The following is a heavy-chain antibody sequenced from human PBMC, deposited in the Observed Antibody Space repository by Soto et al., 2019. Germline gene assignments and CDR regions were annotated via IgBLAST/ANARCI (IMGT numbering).Heavy chain of an antibody. D-gene: IGHD5-18*01. CDR3: AGMWYSYGFFDYYYGMDV. J-gene: IGHJ6*02. CDR1: GGSISSSIYY. CDR2: IYYSGST. Sequence: PSETLSLTCTVSGGSISSSIYYWGWIRHPPGNGLEWIGSIYYSGSTYYNPSLKSRVTISVDTSKNQFSLKLSSVTAADTAVYYCAGMWYSYGFFDYYYGMDVWGQGTTVTVYS. V-gene: IGHV4-39*01.